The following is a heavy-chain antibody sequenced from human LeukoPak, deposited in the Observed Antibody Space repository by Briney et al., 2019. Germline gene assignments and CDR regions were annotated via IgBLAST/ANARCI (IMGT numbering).Heavy chain of an antibody. CDR3: ARFSSLFDY. CDR1: GFTFSSYE. V-gene: IGHV3-48*03. CDR2: ISSSGSTI. J-gene: IGHJ4*02. Sequence: QPGGSLRLSCAASGFTFSSYEMNWVRQAPGKGLEWVSYISSSGSTIYYADSVKGRFTISRDNAKNSLYLQMNSLRAEDTAAYYCARFSSLFDYWGQGTLVTVSS.